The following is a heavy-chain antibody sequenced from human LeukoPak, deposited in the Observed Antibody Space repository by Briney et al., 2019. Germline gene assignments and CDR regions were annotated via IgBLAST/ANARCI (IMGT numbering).Heavy chain of an antibody. Sequence: SETLSLTCAVYGGSFSVYYWSWIRQPPGKGLEWIGEINHSGSTNYNPSLKSRVTISVDTPKNQFSLKLGSVTAADTAVYYCARMSAAVDYWGQGTLVTVSS. J-gene: IGHJ4*02. V-gene: IGHV4-34*01. CDR3: ARMSAAVDY. D-gene: IGHD6-13*01. CDR2: INHSGST. CDR1: GGSFSVYY.